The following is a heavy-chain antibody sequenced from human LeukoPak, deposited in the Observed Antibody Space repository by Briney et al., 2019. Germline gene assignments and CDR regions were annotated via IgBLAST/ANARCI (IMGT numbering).Heavy chain of an antibody. CDR2: IKQDGSQK. V-gene: IGHV3-7*02. Sequence: PGGSLRLSCAASGFTFSNFWMTWVRQAPGKGLEWVASIKQDGSQKFYLDSVKGRFTISRDNANNSLFLQMNSLRAEDTAVYYCTAATPDYWGQGTLVTVSS. J-gene: IGHJ4*02. CDR1: GFTFSNFW. CDR3: TAATPDY. D-gene: IGHD6-13*01.